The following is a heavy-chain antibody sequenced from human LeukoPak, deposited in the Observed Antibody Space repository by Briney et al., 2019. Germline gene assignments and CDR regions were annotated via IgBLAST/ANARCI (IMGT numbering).Heavy chain of an antibody. J-gene: IGHJ3*02. V-gene: IGHV4-59*01. Sequence: SETLSLTCTVSGGSISSYYWSWIRQPAGKGLEWIGYIYYSGSTNYNPSLKSRVTISVDTSKNQFSLKLSSVTAADTAVYYCARAYYYDSSGYPDAFDIWGQGTMVTVSS. CDR1: GGSISSYY. CDR2: IYYSGST. D-gene: IGHD3-22*01. CDR3: ARAYYYDSSGYPDAFDI.